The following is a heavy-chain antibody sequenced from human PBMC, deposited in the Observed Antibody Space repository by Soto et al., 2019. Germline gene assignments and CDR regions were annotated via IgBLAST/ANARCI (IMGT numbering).Heavy chain of an antibody. CDR3: ARDRSRFRWELLPTHVVDY. D-gene: IGHD1-26*01. Sequence: QVQLVESGGGVVQPGRSLRLSCAASGFTFSSYGMHWVRQAPGKGLEWVAVIWYDGSNKYYADSVKGRFTISRDNSKNTLYLQMNSLRADDTAVYYCARDRSRFRWELLPTHVVDYWGPGTPVTVSS. V-gene: IGHV3-33*01. CDR2: IWYDGSNK. J-gene: IGHJ4*02. CDR1: GFTFSSYG.